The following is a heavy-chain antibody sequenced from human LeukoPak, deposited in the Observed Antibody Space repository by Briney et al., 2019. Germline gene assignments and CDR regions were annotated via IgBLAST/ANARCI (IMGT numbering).Heavy chain of an antibody. J-gene: IGHJ5*02. D-gene: IGHD5-12*01. CDR1: GFTFSSYG. V-gene: IGHV3-33*06. Sequence: GSSLTLSCAASGFTFSSYGMHWVRQAPGTGLEWVAVIWSDGSTDHYTDSVKGRFTISRDNSRNALHLQMNSLRVEDTAIYYCVKEAKVAGSVVHYWVDTWGQGTLVTVSS. CDR2: IWSDGSTD. CDR3: VKEAKVAGSVVHYWVDT.